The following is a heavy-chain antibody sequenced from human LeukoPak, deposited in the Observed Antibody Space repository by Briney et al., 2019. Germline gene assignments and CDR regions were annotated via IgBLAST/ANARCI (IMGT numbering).Heavy chain of an antibody. CDR3: QSRFLVWLLDY. D-gene: IGHD3-3*01. CDR1: GGSISSYY. Sequence: SETLSLNCTVSGGSISSYYWSWIRQPPGKGLEWIGYIYYSGSTNYNPSLKSRVTISVDTSKNQFSLKLSSVAAADTAVYYCQSRFLVWLLDYWGQGTLVTVSS. V-gene: IGHV4-59*08. J-gene: IGHJ4*02. CDR2: IYYSGST.